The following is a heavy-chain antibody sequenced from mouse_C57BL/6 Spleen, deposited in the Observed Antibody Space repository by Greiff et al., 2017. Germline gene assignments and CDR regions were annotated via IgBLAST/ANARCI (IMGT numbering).Heavy chain of an antibody. Sequence: QVQLQQPGAELVKPGASVKLSCKASGYTFTSYWMQWVKQRPGQGLEWIGEIDPSDSYTNYNQKFKGKATLAVDTSSSTAYLQLSSLTSEDSAVYYCARRGIYYDYEGYWGQGTTLTVSS. D-gene: IGHD2-4*01. V-gene: IGHV1-50*01. J-gene: IGHJ2*01. CDR1: GYTFTSYW. CDR2: IDPSDSYT. CDR3: ARRGIYYDYEGY.